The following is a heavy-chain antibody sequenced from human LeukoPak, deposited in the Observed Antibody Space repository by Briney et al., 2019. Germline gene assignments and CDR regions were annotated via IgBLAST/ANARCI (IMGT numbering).Heavy chain of an antibody. Sequence: SETLSLTCAVYGGSFSGYYWSWIRQPPGKGLEWIGEINHSGSTNYNPSLKSRVTISVDTSKNQFSLKLRSVTAADTAVYYCAKEGATIFGVVISNRQSYFDYWGQGTLVTVSS. J-gene: IGHJ4*02. CDR1: GGSFSGYY. D-gene: IGHD3-3*01. CDR2: INHSGST. CDR3: AKEGATIFGVVISNRQSYFDY. V-gene: IGHV4-34*01.